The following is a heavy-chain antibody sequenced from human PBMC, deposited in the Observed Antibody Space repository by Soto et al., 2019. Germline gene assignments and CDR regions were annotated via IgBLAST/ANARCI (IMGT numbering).Heavy chain of an antibody. CDR1: GYTLTELS. D-gene: IGHD3-3*01. CDR3: ATVNTIFGVVIIPPMAFDI. Sequence: ASVNVSCKVSGYTLTELSMHWVRQAPGKGLEWMGGFDPEDGETIYAQKFQGRVTMTEDTSTDTAYMELSSLRSEDTAVYYCATVNTIFGVVIIPPMAFDIWGQGTMVTVSS. CDR2: FDPEDGET. V-gene: IGHV1-24*01. J-gene: IGHJ3*02.